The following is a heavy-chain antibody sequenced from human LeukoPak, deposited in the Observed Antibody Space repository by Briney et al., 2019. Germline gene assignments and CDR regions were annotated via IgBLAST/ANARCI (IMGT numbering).Heavy chain of an antibody. J-gene: IGHJ4*02. CDR1: GGSISSYY. CDR3: AKLGDYDYFDY. V-gene: IGHV4-59*08. Sequence: SETLSLTCTVSGGSISSYYWSWIRQPPGKGLEWIGYIYYSGSTNYNPSLKSRVTISVDTSKNQFSLKLSSVTAADTAVYYCAKLGDYDYFDYWGPGNLVTVSS. D-gene: IGHD4-17*01. CDR2: IYYSGST.